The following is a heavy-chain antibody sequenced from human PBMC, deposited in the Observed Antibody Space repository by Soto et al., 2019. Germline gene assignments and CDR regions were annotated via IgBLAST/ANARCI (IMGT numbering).Heavy chain of an antibody. CDR3: ARKIQLVGAHNWFDP. Sequence: QVQLVQSGAEVKKPGSSVKVSCKASGGTFSSYAISWVRQAPGQGLEWMGGIIPIFGTANYAQKFQGRVTITVEISMXTGYMERSSLRSEDTAVYYCARKIQLVGAHNWFDPWGQGTLVTVSS. J-gene: IGHJ5*02. CDR2: IIPIFGTA. V-gene: IGHV1-69*14. CDR1: GGTFSSYA. D-gene: IGHD6-13*01.